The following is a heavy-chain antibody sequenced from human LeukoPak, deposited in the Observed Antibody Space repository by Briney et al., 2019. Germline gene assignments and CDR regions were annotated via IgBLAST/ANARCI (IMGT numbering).Heavy chain of an antibody. CDR2: ISSSSSYI. D-gene: IGHD6-13*01. J-gene: IGHJ4*02. CDR3: ARWRSSPQYYFDY. CDR1: GFTFSSYS. Sequence: GGSLRLSSAASGFTFSSYSMNWVRQAPGKGLEWVSSISSSSSYIYYADSVKGRFTISRDNAKNSLYLQMNSLRAEDTAVYYCARWRSSPQYYFDYWGQGTLVTVSS. V-gene: IGHV3-21*01.